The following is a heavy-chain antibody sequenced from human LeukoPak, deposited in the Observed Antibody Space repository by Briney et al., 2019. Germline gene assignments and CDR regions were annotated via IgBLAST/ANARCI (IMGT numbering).Heavy chain of an antibody. V-gene: IGHV3-21*06. CDR2: IGTDGYS. J-gene: IGHJ4*02. CDR1: GFTFSTYE. D-gene: IGHD4-23*01. CDR3: PRGTIGGNPASAY. Sequence: GGSLRLSCAASGFTFSTYEMNWVRQAPGKGLEWVSSIGTDGYSYSAVSVKGRFTISRDNAKSTLYLQMDSLTVEDTALYYCPRGTIGGNPASAYWGQGTLVTVSS.